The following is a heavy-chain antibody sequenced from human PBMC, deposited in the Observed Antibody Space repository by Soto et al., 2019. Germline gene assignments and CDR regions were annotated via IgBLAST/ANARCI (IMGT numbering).Heavy chain of an antibody. CDR1: GFSLSTTGVG. D-gene: IGHD2-21*02. Sequence: QITLKESGPTLVKPTQTLTLTCTFSGFSLSTTGVGVGWIRQPPGKALEWLALIYWDDDKRYNPSLNSRLTRTKDTSKTQVVLAMTNMDPVDTAPYYCVQSRCGGDCLQSYSSHSYYGLDVWGQGTTVTVSS. CDR2: IYWDDDK. CDR3: VQSRCGGDCLQSYSSHSYYGLDV. J-gene: IGHJ6*02. V-gene: IGHV2-5*02.